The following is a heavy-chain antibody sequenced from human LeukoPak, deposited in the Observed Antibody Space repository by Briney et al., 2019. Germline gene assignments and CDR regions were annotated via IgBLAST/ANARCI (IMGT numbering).Heavy chain of an antibody. CDR1: GYTFTSYD. Sequence: GASVKVSCKXSGYTFTSYDINWVRQSTGQGLERMGWMNPNSGNTGYAQKFQGRVTITRNTSISTAYMELSSLRSEDTAVYYCVRVPKIGGANDWGQGTLVTVSS. V-gene: IGHV1-8*03. CDR3: VRVPKIGGAND. D-gene: IGHD1-26*01. CDR2: MNPNSGNT. J-gene: IGHJ4*02.